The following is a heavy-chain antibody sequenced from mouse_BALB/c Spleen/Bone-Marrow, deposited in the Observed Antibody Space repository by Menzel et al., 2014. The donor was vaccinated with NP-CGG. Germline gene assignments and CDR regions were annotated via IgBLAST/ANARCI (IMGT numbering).Heavy chain of an antibody. CDR3: ARALGDGYYYAMDY. CDR2: IDPSDSET. D-gene: IGHD2-3*01. Sequence: QVQLKESGAELVKPGAPVKLSCKASGYTFTSYWMNWVKQRPGRGLEWIGRIDPSDSETHYNQKFKDKATLTVDKSSSKAYIHRSSLTSEDSAVYYCARALGDGYYYAMDYWGQGTSLTVSS. J-gene: IGHJ4*01. V-gene: IGHV1-69*02. CDR1: GYTFTSYW.